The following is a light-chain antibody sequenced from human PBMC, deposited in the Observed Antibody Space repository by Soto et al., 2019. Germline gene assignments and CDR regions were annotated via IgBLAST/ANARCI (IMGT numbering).Light chain of an antibody. V-gene: IGKV3-20*01. J-gene: IGKJ3*01. CDR2: GAS. CDR1: ESVSSSF. CDR3: QQYDSSSFT. Sequence: EIVLTQSPGTPSLSPGERATLSCRASESVSSSFLAWYQQRPGQAPRLLMYGASSRATGISDRFSGSGSGTDFTLTISRLEPEDFAVYYCQQYDSSSFTFGPGTKVDIK.